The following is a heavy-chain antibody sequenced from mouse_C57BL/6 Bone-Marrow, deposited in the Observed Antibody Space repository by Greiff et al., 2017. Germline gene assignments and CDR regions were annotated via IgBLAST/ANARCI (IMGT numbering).Heavy chain of an antibody. Sequence: EVKLVESGGGLVQPGGSLKLSCAASGFTFSDYYMYWVRQTPEKRLEWVAYISNGGGSTYYPDTVKGRFTISRDNAKNTLYLQMSRLKSEDTAMYYCARLPLYYDYAGYAMDYWGQGTSVTVSS. CDR1: GFTFSDYY. V-gene: IGHV5-12*01. J-gene: IGHJ4*01. D-gene: IGHD2-4*01. CDR3: ARLPLYYDYAGYAMDY. CDR2: ISNGGGST.